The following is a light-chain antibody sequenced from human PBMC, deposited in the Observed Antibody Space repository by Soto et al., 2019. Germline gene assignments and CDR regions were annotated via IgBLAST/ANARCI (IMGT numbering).Light chain of an antibody. Sequence: TQSPATLSVSPGERATLSCRASQSVSNNYLAWYQQKPGQAPRLLIYGASSRATGIPDRFSGSGSGTDFTLTISRLEPEDFAVYYCQQYGSSPLTFGGGTKVDIK. V-gene: IGKV3-20*01. CDR1: QSVSNNY. CDR3: QQYGSSPLT. CDR2: GAS. J-gene: IGKJ4*01.